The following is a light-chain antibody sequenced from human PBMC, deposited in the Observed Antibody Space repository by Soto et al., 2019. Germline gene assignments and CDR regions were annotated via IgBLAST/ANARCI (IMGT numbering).Light chain of an antibody. J-gene: IGKJ5*01. CDR3: QQRSNWPT. CDR1: RSLSSDY. CDR2: DAS. Sequence: IVLMQSPGTLSLSPGEIATLSCRASRSLSSDYLAWYQQKPGQAPRLLIYDASNRATGIPARFSASGSGTDFTLTISSLEPEDFAVYYCQQRSNWPTFGQGTRLEIK. V-gene: IGKV3-11*01.